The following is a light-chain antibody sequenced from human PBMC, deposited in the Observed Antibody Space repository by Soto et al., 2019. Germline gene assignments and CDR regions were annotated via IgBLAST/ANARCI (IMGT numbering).Light chain of an antibody. CDR3: QKYDSAPLT. J-gene: IGKJ1*01. V-gene: IGKV1-27*01. Sequence: DIQMTQSPSSLSASVGDRVTITCRASQGISNNLAWYQQKPGKVPKLLIYGASTLQSGVPSRFSGSRSGTDFTLTISSLHPEDVATYYCQKYDSAPLTFGQGTKVDFK. CDR1: QGISNN. CDR2: GAS.